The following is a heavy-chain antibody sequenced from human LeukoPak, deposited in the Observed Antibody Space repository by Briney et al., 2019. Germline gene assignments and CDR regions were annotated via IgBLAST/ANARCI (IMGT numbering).Heavy chain of an antibody. CDR3: ASGPEGSGSYYGDY. D-gene: IGHD3-10*01. CDR1: GGSISSYY. Sequence: SETLSLTCTVSGGSISSYYWSWIRQPAGKGLEWIGRIYTSGSTNYNPSLKSRVTMSVDTSKNQFSLKLSSVTAADTAVYYCASGPEGSGSYYGDYWGQGTLVSVSS. J-gene: IGHJ4*02. V-gene: IGHV4-4*07. CDR2: IYTSGST.